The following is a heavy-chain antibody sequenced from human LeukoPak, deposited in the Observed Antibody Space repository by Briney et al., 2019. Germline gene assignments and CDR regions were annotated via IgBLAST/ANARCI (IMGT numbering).Heavy chain of an antibody. J-gene: IGHJ4*02. V-gene: IGHV3-48*03. Sequence: PGGSLRLSCAASGLTFSSYEMNWVRQAPGKGLEWVSYISSSGSTIYYADSVKGRFTISRDNAKNSLYLQMNSLRAEDTAVYYCARVSPNTVTTLQYFDYWGRGTLVTVSS. CDR3: ARVSPNTVTTLQYFDY. CDR2: ISSSGSTI. D-gene: IGHD4-17*01. CDR1: GLTFSSYE.